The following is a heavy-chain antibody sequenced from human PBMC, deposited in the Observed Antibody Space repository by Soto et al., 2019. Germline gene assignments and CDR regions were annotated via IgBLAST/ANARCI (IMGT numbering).Heavy chain of an antibody. J-gene: IGHJ3*02. D-gene: IGHD1-26*01. CDR1: GYSFTSYW. CDR2: IYPGDSDT. Sequence: GESLKISCKGSGYSFTSYWNGWVRQMPGKGLEWMGIIYPGDSDTRYSPSFQGQVTISADRSISTAYLQWSSLKASDTAMYYCAKTTGIVGTTDGFDIWGLGTMVTVSS. CDR3: AKTTGIVGTTDGFDI. V-gene: IGHV5-51*01.